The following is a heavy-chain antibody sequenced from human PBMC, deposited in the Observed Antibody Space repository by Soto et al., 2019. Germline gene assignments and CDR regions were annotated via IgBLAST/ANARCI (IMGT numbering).Heavy chain of an antibody. CDR1: GFTFSRYA. D-gene: IGHD3-22*01. CDR3: AKDINSDYYDSGGYSSDAFDI. Sequence: EVQLLESGGGVVQQGGSLRLSCAASGFTFSRYAMSWVRQAPGKGLEWVSGISGSGGSTYYADSVKGRFTISRDNSKNTLSLQMNSLRAEDTAVYYCAKDINSDYYDSGGYSSDAFDIWGQGTMVTVSS. V-gene: IGHV3-23*01. CDR2: ISGSGGST. J-gene: IGHJ3*02.